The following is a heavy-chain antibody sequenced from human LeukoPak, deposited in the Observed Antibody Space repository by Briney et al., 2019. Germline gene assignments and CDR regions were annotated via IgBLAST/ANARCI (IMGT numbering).Heavy chain of an antibody. J-gene: IGHJ3*02. D-gene: IGHD3-22*01. CDR2: ISTSGST. V-gene: IGHV4-4*07. CDR1: GGSISSYY. Sequence: PSETLSLTCTVSGGSISSYYWSWIRQPAGKGLEWIGRISTSGSTNYNPSLKSRVTMSVDTSNNQFSLKLSPVTAADTAVYYCARVSHYYDTSGYYYVRAFDIWGQGTTVTASS. CDR3: ARVSHYYDTSGYYYVRAFDI.